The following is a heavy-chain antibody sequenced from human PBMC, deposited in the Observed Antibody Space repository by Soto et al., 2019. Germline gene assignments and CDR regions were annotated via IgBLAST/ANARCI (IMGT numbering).Heavy chain of an antibody. D-gene: IGHD4-17*01. Sequence: GGSLRLSCAASGFTFSSYGMHWVRQAPGKGLEWVAVISYDGSNKYYADSVKGRFTISRDNSKNTLYLQMNSLRAEDTAVYYCAPGRYGDLFDYWGTGTLVTVS. CDR1: GFTFSSYG. CDR2: ISYDGSNK. V-gene: IGHV3-30*03. J-gene: IGHJ4*02. CDR3: APGRYGDLFDY.